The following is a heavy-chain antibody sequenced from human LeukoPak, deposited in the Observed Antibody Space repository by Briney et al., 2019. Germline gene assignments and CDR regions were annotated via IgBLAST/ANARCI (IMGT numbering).Heavy chain of an antibody. Sequence: GGVLGLSCVVSALAVSRYSINWVRQAPGKGLEWVSSISGSSLYIHYADSIKGRFTITRDNAKSSVDLQMDSLRAEDTAVYYCAAYYYGSGSRALDYWGQGTLVIVSS. CDR3: AAYYYGSGSRALDY. J-gene: IGHJ4*02. CDR2: ISGSSLYI. D-gene: IGHD3-10*01. V-gene: IGHV3-21*06. CDR1: ALAVSRYS.